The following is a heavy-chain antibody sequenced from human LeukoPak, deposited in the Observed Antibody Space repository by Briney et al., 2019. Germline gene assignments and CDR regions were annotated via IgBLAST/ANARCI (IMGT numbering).Heavy chain of an antibody. D-gene: IGHD1-26*01. J-gene: IGHJ4*02. Sequence: PGGSLRLSCAASGFTFSSYSMNWVRQAPGKGLEWVSSISSSSSYIYYADSVKGRFTISRDNAKNSRYLQMNSLRAEDTAVYYCARSLSGSYSRHFDYWGQGTLVTVSS. CDR3: ARSLSGSYSRHFDY. V-gene: IGHV3-21*01. CDR1: GFTFSSYS. CDR2: ISSSSSYI.